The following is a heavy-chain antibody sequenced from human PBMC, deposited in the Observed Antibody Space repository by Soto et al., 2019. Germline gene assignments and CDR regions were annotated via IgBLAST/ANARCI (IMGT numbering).Heavy chain of an antibody. Sequence: GAPVKVSCKASGYTLTSYDLNRGPPATGQGLEWMGWMNPNSGNTGYAQKFQGRVTMTRNTSISTAYMELSSLRSEDTAVYYCAGEISMVRGSDAFDIWGQGTMVTVSS. D-gene: IGHD3-10*01. J-gene: IGHJ3*02. V-gene: IGHV1-8*01. CDR2: MNPNSGNT. CDR1: GYTLTSYD. CDR3: AGEISMVRGSDAFDI.